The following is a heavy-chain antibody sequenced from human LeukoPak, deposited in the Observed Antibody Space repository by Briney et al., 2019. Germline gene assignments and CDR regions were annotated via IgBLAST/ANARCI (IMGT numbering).Heavy chain of an antibody. Sequence: GGSLRLSCAASGFTFSSYWMHWVRQAPGKGLVWVSRINSDGSSTSYADSVKGRFTISRDNAKNTLYLQMNSLRAEETAVYYCARGGYYDSSGYYYVYWGEGTLVTVSS. J-gene: IGHJ4*02. CDR2: INSDGSST. V-gene: IGHV3-74*01. CDR3: ARGGYYDSSGYYYVY. CDR1: GFTFSSYW. D-gene: IGHD3-22*01.